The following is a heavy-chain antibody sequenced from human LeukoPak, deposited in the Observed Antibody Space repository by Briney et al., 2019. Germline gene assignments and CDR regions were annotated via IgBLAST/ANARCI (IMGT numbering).Heavy chain of an antibody. J-gene: IGHJ4*02. D-gene: IGHD1-26*01. CDR1: GITFRSYW. Sequence: PRGSLRLSCAASGITFRSYWMHWVRQSPGKGLVWVSRINIDGRIITYADSVKGRFTISRDNAKNTLYLQMNSLRAEDTAVYYCAGGIGNYWGQGTLVTVSS. CDR3: AGGIGNY. V-gene: IGHV3-74*01. CDR2: INIDGRII.